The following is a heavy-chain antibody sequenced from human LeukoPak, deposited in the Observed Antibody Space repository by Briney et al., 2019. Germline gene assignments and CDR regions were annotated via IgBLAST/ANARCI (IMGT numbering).Heavy chain of an antibody. CDR2: INPNSGGT. CDR1: GYTFTSYY. V-gene: IGHV1-2*02. D-gene: IGHD1-26*01. CDR3: ARGESRTPWWELHSVGSQLLGYFDY. Sequence: GASVKVSCKASGYTFTSYYMHWVRQAPGQGLEWMGWINPNSGGTNYAQKFQGRVTMTRDTSISTAYMELSRLRSDDTAVYYCARGESRTPWWELHSVGSQLLGYFDYWGQGTLVTVSS. J-gene: IGHJ4*02.